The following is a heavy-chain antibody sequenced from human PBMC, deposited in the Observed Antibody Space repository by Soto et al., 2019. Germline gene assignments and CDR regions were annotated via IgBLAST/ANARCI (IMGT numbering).Heavy chain of an antibody. D-gene: IGHD2-8*02. CDR3: TTDHGTAWNDY. CDR1: GFSFNNAW. V-gene: IGHV3-15*07. J-gene: IGHJ4*02. CDR2: IKTKTDGGTT. Sequence: GGSLRLSCAASGFSFNNAWMNWVRQAPGKGLEWVGRIKTKTDGGTTDYSAPVKGRFTISRDDSKNTLYLQMNSLKTEDTAVYYCTTDHGTAWNDYWGQGTLVTVSS.